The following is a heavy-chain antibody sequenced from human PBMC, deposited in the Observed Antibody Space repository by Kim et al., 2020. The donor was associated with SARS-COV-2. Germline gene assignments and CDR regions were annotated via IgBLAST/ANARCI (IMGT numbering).Heavy chain of an antibody. Sequence: SETLSLTCTVSGGSISSGGYYWSWIRQHPGKGLEWIGYIYYSGSTYYNPSLKSRVTISVDTSKNQFSLKLSSVTAADTAVYYCARDTAMAENRDGMDVWGQGTTVTVSS. CDR1: GGSISSGGYY. J-gene: IGHJ6*02. D-gene: IGHD5-18*01. CDR3: ARDTAMAENRDGMDV. V-gene: IGHV4-31*03. CDR2: IYYSGST.